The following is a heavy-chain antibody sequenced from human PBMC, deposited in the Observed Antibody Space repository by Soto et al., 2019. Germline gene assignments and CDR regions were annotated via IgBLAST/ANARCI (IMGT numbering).Heavy chain of an antibody. D-gene: IGHD3-9*01. J-gene: IGHJ3*01. CDR1: GGSISSSHW. CDR3: ARVVLTITRGAFDA. V-gene: IGHV4-4*02. Sequence: QVQLQESGPGLVKPSGTLSLTCAVSGGSISSSHWWTWVRQSPGKGLEYIGEISHSGTSNSNPSLNIRVPLSVDKSKIHFSLALTSVTAADTAVYYCARVVLTITRGAFDAWGQGTLVSVSS. CDR2: ISHSGTS.